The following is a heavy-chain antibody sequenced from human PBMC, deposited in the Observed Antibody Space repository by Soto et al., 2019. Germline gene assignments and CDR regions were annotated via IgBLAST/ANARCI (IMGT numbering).Heavy chain of an antibody. CDR2: INSDGSVS. J-gene: IGHJ6*03. D-gene: IGHD2-15*01. CDR3: ARGDCVGGTCYSLAGSFYYYMDV. V-gene: IGHV3-74*02. CDR1: GFTFSNYW. Sequence: EVQLVESGGGLVQPGGSLRLSCAASGFTFSNYWMYWVRQAPGKGLEWVSRINSDGSVSSYADSVKGRLTISRDNVKNTLCLQMDSLRAEDTAVYYCARGDCVGGTCYSLAGSFYYYMDVWGKGTTVTVCS.